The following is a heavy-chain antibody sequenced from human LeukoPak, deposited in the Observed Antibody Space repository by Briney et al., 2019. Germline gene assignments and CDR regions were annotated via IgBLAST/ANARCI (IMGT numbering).Heavy chain of an antibody. V-gene: IGHV5-10-1*01. Sequence: GESPQISFKGSGYSFTNYWISWVRQMPGKGVEWMGRIDPSDSYTNYNPSSQGHVTISADKSISTAYLQWSSLKASDTAMYYCARGHPSGSYYGVDYWGQGTLVTVSS. J-gene: IGHJ4*02. D-gene: IGHD1-26*01. CDR2: IDPSDSYT. CDR1: GYSFTNYW. CDR3: ARGHPSGSYYGVDY.